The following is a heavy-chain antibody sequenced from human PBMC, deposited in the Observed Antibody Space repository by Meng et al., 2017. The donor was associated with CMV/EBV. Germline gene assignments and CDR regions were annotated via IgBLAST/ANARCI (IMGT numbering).Heavy chain of an antibody. Sequence: VRLGESGGGVVQPGGCLRLAGAASGFTFISYGMHWVRQAPGKGPEWVAFIRNDESDKYYGDSVKGRFTISRDTSKNTVDLQMNSLRTEDTAVYYCAKDDPVFHYWGQGTLVTVSS. J-gene: IGHJ4*02. CDR2: IRNDESDK. V-gene: IGHV3-30*02. CDR3: AKDDPVFHY. CDR1: GFTFISYG.